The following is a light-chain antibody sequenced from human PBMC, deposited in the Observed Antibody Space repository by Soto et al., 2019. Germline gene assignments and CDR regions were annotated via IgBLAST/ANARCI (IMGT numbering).Light chain of an antibody. CDR2: GAS. J-gene: IGKJ1*01. V-gene: IGKV3-20*01. CDR3: QQYGTT. Sequence: IVFTHSPGTLSLSPGERATLSCRASQSVSSSYLAWYQQKPGQAPRLLIYGASSRATGIPDRFSGSGSGTDFALTISRLEPEDFAVYYCQQYGTTFGPGTKVDIK. CDR1: QSVSSSY.